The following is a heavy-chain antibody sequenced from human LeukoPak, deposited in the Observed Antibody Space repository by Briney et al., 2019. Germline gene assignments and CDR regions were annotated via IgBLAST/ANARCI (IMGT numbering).Heavy chain of an antibody. D-gene: IGHD3-10*01. CDR3: ARDEGWSVYRSSGSLLGNWFDP. CDR2: ISAYNGNT. J-gene: IGHJ5*02. Sequence: ASVKVSCKASGYTFTSYGISWVRQAPGQGLEWMGWISAYNGNTNYAQKLQGRVTMTTDTSTSTAYMELRSLRSDDTAVYYCARDEGWSVYRSSGSLLGNWFDPWGQGTLVTVSS. CDR1: GYTFTSYG. V-gene: IGHV1-18*01.